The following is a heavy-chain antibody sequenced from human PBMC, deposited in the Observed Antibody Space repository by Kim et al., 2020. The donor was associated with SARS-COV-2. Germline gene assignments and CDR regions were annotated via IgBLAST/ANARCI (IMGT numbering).Heavy chain of an antibody. CDR3: AADQPDSSGYYSMAYYGMDG. CDR1: GFTFTSSA. V-gene: IGHV1-58*01. J-gene: IGHJ6*02. D-gene: IGHD3-22*01. CDR2: IVVGSGNT. Sequence: SVKVSCKASGFTFTSSAVQWVRQARGQRLEWIGWIVVGSGNTNYAQKFQARVTITRDMSTSTAYLELSSLRSEDTAVYYCAADQPDSSGYYSMAYYGMDGWGQGTTVTVSS.